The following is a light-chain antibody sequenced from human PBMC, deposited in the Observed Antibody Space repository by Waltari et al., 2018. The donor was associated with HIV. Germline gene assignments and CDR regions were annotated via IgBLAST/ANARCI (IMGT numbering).Light chain of an antibody. CDR3: LLSYDGDVV. CDR1: AGVVNRGVF. Sequence: QPVVTQEPSLTVSPGGTVILTCASTAGVVNRGVFPYWFQQGPGQAPKTLIFDSNNRYSWTPARFTGSFLGGKAALTLTGAQPEDDADYYCLLSYDGDVVFGGGTKLTVL. CDR2: DSN. J-gene: IGLJ2*01. V-gene: IGLV7-46*01.